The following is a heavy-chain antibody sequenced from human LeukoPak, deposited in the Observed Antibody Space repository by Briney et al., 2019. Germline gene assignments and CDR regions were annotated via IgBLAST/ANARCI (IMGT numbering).Heavy chain of an antibody. V-gene: IGHV4-59*01. CDR1: GFSISTNC. J-gene: IGHJ6*02. CDR2: IYYSGST. Sequence: SETLSLTCSVSGFSISTNCWGRIRLPPGKGLEWIGYIYYSGSTNYNPSLKSRVTISVDTSMNQFSLRVTSVTAAATAVYYCASTPSLHGGNALDVWGQGTTVTVSS. D-gene: IGHD4-23*01. CDR3: ASTPSLHGGNALDV.